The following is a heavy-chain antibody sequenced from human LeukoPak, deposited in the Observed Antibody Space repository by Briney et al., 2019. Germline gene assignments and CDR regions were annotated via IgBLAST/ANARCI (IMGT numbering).Heavy chain of an antibody. CDR2: ISGSGGST. Sequence: GGSLRLSCAASGLSFSSYAMSWVRQAPGKGLQWVSAISGSGGSTYYADSVKGRFTISRDNSKNTLYLQMNSLRAEDTAVYYCAKDRDVVPAAPFDYWGQGTLATVSS. D-gene: IGHD2-2*01. CDR3: AKDRDVVPAAPFDY. J-gene: IGHJ4*02. V-gene: IGHV3-23*01. CDR1: GLSFSSYA.